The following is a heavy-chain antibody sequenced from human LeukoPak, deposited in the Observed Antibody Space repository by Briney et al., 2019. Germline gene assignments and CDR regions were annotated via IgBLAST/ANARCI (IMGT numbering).Heavy chain of an antibody. CDR3: SELALASAGF. CDR2: ISPNGGTK. CDR1: GFSFSDYE. D-gene: IGHD6-19*01. V-gene: IGHV3-48*03. Sequence: PGGSLRLSCAASGFSFSDYELNWVRQSPAKGLEWVSNISPNGGTKYYAGSVKGRFTISRDNAKNSLYLQMNSLRAEDTGVYFCSELALASAGFWGQGTLVTVSS. J-gene: IGHJ4*02.